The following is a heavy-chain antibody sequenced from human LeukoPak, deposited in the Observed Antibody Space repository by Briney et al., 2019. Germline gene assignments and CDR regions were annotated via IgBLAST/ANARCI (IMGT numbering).Heavy chain of an antibody. J-gene: IGHJ3*02. CDR3: ARAPAYGNAFDI. CDR2: ISSSSSYI. CDR1: GFTFSSYS. V-gene: IGHV3-21*01. D-gene: IGHD3-16*01. Sequence: GGSLRLSCAASGFTFSSYSMNWVRQAPGKGLEWVSSISSSSSYIYYADSVKGRFTISRDNAKNSLYLQMNSLRADDTAVYYCARAPAYGNAFDIWGQGTMVTVSS.